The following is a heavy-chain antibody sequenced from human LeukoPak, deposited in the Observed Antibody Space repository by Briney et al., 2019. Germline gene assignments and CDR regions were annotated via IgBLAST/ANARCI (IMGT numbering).Heavy chain of an antibody. Sequence: GGSLRLSCAASGFTFSSCSMNWVRQAPGKGLEWVSSISSSSSYIYYADSVKGRFTISRDNAKNSLYLQMNSLRAEDTAVYYCARDFWADRRFGYWGQGTLVTVSS. D-gene: IGHD3-3*01. J-gene: IGHJ4*02. CDR2: ISSSSSYI. CDR1: GFTFSSCS. V-gene: IGHV3-21*01. CDR3: ARDFWADRRFGY.